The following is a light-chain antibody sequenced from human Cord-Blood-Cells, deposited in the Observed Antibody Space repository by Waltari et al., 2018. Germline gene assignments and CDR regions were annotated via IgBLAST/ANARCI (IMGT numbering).Light chain of an antibody. CDR1: QSVSSSY. CDR3: QQYGSSPWT. CDR2: GAS. Sequence: EIVLTQSPGTLSLSPGERATLPCRASQSVSSSYLAWYQQKPGQAPRLLIYGASSRATGIPDRFSGSGSGTDFTLTISRLEPEDFAVYYSQQYGSSPWTFGQGTKVEIK. V-gene: IGKV3-20*01. J-gene: IGKJ1*01.